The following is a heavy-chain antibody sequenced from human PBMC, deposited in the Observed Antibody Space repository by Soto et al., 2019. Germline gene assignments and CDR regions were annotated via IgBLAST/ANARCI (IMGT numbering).Heavy chain of an antibody. CDR1: GYTFTSYG. CDR3: ARKQPYGDYVVGRNWFDP. D-gene: IGHD4-17*01. V-gene: IGHV1-18*01. J-gene: IGHJ5*02. CDR2: ISAYNGNT. Sequence: QVQLVQSGAEVKKPGASVKVSCKASGYTFTSYGISWVRQAPGQGLEWMGWISAYNGNTNYAQKLQGRVTMTTDTPTSTAYMELRSLRSDDTAVYYCARKQPYGDYVVGRNWFDPWGQGTLVTVSS.